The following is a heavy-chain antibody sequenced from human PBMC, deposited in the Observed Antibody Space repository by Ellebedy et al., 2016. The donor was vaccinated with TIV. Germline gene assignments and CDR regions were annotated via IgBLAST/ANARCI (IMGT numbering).Heavy chain of an antibody. V-gene: IGHV3-30*03. Sequence: GESLKISRAAPGFPFGNFGMQWVRQAPGKGLECVASISPDGRDTNYADSVKGRFTISRDNAKNTLYLQMNSLRAEDTAVYYCARAGSSGWEAYFDLWGRGTLVTVSS. CDR3: ARAGSSGWEAYFDL. CDR2: ISPDGRDT. D-gene: IGHD6-19*01. CDR1: GFPFGNFG. J-gene: IGHJ2*01.